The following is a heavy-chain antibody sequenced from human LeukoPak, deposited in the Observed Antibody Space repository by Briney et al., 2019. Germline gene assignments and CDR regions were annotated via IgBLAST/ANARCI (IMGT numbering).Heavy chain of an antibody. CDR1: GGTFSSYA. CDR2: IIPIFGTA. CDR3: ARDGGQYSNPHRYNWFDP. Sequence: ASVKVSCKASGGTFSSYAISWVRQAPGQGLEWMGGIIPIFGTANYAQKFQGRVTITTDESTSTAYVELSSLRSEDTAVYYCARDGGQYSNPHRYNWFDPWGQGTLVTVSS. V-gene: IGHV1-69*05. J-gene: IGHJ5*02. D-gene: IGHD6-6*01.